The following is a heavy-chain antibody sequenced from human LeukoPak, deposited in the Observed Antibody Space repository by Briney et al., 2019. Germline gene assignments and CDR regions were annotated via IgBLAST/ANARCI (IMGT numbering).Heavy chain of an antibody. V-gene: IGHV3-23*01. Sequence: GGSLRLSCEAAGFIFSSYVMGWVRQAPGKGLEWVSSISVGGGDTFTADSVKGRFTITRENSKNTLYLQMMGLRVEDTAIYYCAKLNLGEMAYFDSWGQGILVTVSS. D-gene: IGHD2-21*01. J-gene: IGHJ4*02. CDR2: ISVGGGDT. CDR3: AKLNLGEMAYFDS. CDR1: GFIFSSYV.